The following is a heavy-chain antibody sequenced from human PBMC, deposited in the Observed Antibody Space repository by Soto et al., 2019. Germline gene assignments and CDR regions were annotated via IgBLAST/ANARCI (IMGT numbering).Heavy chain of an antibody. CDR3: VRAAGYSGNDYVYYYGMDV. D-gene: IGHD5-12*01. CDR2: VWYDGGNK. CDR1: GFTFSSYG. Sequence: QVQLVESGGGVVQPGRSLRLSCAASGFTFSSYGMHWVRQAPGKGLEWVALVWYDGGNKYYGDSVKGRFTISRDNSKTTLYLQMNSLRDKDTAVYYCVRAAGYSGNDYVYYYGMDVWGQGTTVTVSS. J-gene: IGHJ6*02. V-gene: IGHV3-33*01.